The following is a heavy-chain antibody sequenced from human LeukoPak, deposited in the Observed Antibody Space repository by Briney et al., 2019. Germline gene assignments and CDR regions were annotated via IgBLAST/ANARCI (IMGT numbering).Heavy chain of an antibody. CDR1: GGSSSSYY. CDR2: IYYSGST. Sequence: PSETLSLTCTVSGGSSSSYYWSWIRQPPGKGLEWIGYIYYSGSTNYNPSLKSRVTMSVDTSKKQFSLKVSFVTAADTAVYYCSRALTYTSNWYPPEEYYYMDVWGKGTTVTVSS. CDR3: SRALTYTSNWYPPEEYYYMDV. V-gene: IGHV4-59*01. J-gene: IGHJ6*03. D-gene: IGHD6-13*01.